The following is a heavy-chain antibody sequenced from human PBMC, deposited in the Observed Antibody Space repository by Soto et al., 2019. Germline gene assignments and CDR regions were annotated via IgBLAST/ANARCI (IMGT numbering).Heavy chain of an antibody. D-gene: IGHD2-2*01. CDR2: VWYDGTDK. Sequence: GGALRVSCAASGFPFITYAMHWVRQAPGKGLEWVAVVWYDGTDKNYADSVKGRFTISRDNSKSTLYLQMDHLRVEDTGVYHCARTDCSSSDCPRDLVGAVTMDYWGQGTPVTVSS. CDR1: GFPFITYA. CDR3: ARTDCSSSDCPRDLVGAVTMDY. J-gene: IGHJ4*02. V-gene: IGHV3-33*01.